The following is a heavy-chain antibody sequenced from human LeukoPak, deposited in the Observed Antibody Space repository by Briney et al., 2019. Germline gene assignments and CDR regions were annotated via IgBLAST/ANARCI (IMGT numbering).Heavy chain of an antibody. CDR3: ARQWRELQLGY. D-gene: IGHD1-26*01. V-gene: IGHV3-7*01. Sequence: GTSLRLSCAASGFTFSTSWMTWVRQAPGMGLERVANIKADGSGKYYVDSVKGRFTISRDNAKNSLYLQMNSLRAEDTAVYYCARQWRELQLGYWGQGTLVTVSS. J-gene: IGHJ4*02. CDR1: GFTFSTSW. CDR2: IKADGSGK.